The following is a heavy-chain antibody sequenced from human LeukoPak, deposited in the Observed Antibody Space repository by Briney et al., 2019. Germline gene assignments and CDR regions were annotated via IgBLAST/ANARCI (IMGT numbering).Heavy chain of an antibody. CDR1: GFTFNNYG. D-gene: IGHD6-13*01. CDR2: IRYNGNNQ. CDR3: ARDLAAGTPLDY. J-gene: IGHJ4*02. V-gene: IGHV3-30*02. Sequence: PGGSLRLSCAASGFTFNNYGMHWVRQAPGKGLEWVAFIRYNGNNQYYADSVKGRFTISRDNSKNSLYLQMNSLRAEDTAVYYCARDLAAGTPLDYWGQGTLVTVSS.